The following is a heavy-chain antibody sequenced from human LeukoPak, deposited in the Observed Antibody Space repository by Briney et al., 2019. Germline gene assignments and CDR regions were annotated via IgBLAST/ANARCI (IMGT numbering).Heavy chain of an antibody. D-gene: IGHD7-27*01. Sequence: ASGKVSCKATGYTFTSYGISWVRQAPGQGLEWMGWISSNSDNTNYAQKLQGRVTMTTDTSTSTAYMELRSLRSDDTALYFCARDWGSVKVIADYWGQGTLVTVS. CDR2: ISSNSDNT. J-gene: IGHJ4*02. V-gene: IGHV1-18*01. CDR3: ARDWGSVKVIADY. CDR1: GYTFTSYG.